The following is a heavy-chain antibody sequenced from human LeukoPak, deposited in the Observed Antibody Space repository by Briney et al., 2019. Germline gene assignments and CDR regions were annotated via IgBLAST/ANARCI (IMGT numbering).Heavy chain of an antibody. CDR2: INPSDGSI. CDR1: GYTFTSHW. Sequence: RASVKVSCKASGYTFTSHWIQWVRQAPGQGLEWMGLINPSDGSIAYAHRFQGRVTMTRDTSTSIVYMDLSSLRSEDTAVYYCAEAPRNSSTMLDYWGQGTLLTVSS. J-gene: IGHJ4*02. D-gene: IGHD6-13*01. CDR3: AEAPRNSSTMLDY. V-gene: IGHV1-46*01.